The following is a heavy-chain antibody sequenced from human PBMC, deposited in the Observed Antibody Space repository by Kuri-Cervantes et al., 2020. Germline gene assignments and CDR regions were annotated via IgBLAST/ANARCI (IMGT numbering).Heavy chain of an antibody. Sequence: GSLRLSCTVSGGSISSYYWSWIRQPAGKGLEWIGRIYTSGSTNYNPSLKSRVTMSVDTSKNQFSLKVNSVTAADTAVYYCARGQGAILALLDIWGQGTTVTVSS. CDR2: IYTSGST. CDR1: GGSISSYY. CDR3: ARGQGAILALLDI. V-gene: IGHV4-4*07. J-gene: IGHJ6*02. D-gene: IGHD3-3*01.